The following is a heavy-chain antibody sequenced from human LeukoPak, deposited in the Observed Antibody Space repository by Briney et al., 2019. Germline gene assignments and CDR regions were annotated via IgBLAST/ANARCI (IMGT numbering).Heavy chain of an antibody. CDR3: ARVTPTYCSSTSCYGGGTVY. CDR2: VSTSGNT. V-gene: IGHV4-4*07. D-gene: IGHD2-2*01. J-gene: IGHJ4*02. Sequence: PSETLSLTCSVSGGSISGFHWSWIRQTAGKGLEWIGRVSTSGNTFYNPSLESRVTMSADTSGIHFSLNLTSVTAADTAVYYCARVTPTYCSSTSCYGGGTVYWGQGTLVTVSS. CDR1: GGSISGFH.